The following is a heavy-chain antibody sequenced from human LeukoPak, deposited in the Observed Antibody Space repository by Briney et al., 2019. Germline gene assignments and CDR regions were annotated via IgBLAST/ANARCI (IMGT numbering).Heavy chain of an antibody. J-gene: IGHJ6*03. V-gene: IGHV3-7*01. CDR3: ARDGLAVAVNSYFYYYMDV. CDR2: INQDGSEK. CDR1: GFSLSSHW. D-gene: IGHD6-19*01. Sequence: GGSLRLSCAASGFSLSSHWMTWVRQAPGKGLEWVANINQDGSEKYYIDSVKGRFTISRDNAKSSLYLQMNSLRGYDTAVYYCARDGLAVAVNSYFYYYMDVWGKGTTVTVSS.